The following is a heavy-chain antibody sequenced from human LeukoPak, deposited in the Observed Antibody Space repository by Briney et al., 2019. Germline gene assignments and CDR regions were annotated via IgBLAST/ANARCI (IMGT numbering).Heavy chain of an antibody. V-gene: IGHV3-23*01. CDR3: AKEFIAGDGHVDCDS. CDR1: GFTFDDYG. D-gene: IGHD5-24*01. CDR2: ITSSGATT. J-gene: IGHJ4*02. Sequence: TGGSLRLSCAASGFTFDDYGMTWVRQAPGKGLEWVSSITSSGATTYYADSVKGRFTISRDISKNTLYLQMNSLTAEDSAVYYCAKEFIAGDGHVDCDSWGQGTLVTVSS.